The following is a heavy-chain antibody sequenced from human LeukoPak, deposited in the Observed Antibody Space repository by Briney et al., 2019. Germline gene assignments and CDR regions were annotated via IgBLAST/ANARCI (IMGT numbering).Heavy chain of an antibody. Sequence: GGSLRLSCAASGFTFTTSSMNWVRQAPGKGLEWVSSISSSSIYIYYADSVKGRFTISRDNAKNSLYLQMNSLRAEDTAVYYCARDRGAAAGDWGQGTLVTVSS. D-gene: IGHD6-13*01. CDR1: GFTFTTSS. CDR2: ISSSSIYI. J-gene: IGHJ4*02. CDR3: ARDRGAAAGD. V-gene: IGHV3-21*01.